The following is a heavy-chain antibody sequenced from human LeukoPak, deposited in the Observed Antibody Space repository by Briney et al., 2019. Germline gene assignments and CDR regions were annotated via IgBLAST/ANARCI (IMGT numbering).Heavy chain of an antibody. CDR1: GFTFSKYW. CDR2: IKHDGSEK. V-gene: IGHV3-7*02. J-gene: IGHJ4*02. Sequence: GGSLRLSCVASGFTFSKYWMSWDRQAPGKGLEWVANIKHDGSEKYYVDSVKGRFTISRDNAKNSLDLQMNSLRVEDTAVYYCVTTQTFDYWGQGTLVTVSS. CDR3: VTTQTFDY.